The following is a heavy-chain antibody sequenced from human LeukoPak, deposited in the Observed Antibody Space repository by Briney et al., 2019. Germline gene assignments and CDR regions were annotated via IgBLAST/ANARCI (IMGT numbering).Heavy chain of an antibody. Sequence: SGPTLVKPTQTLTLTCTFSGFSLSTSGVGVGWIRQPPGKALEWLALIYWNDDKRYSPSLKSRLTITKDTSKNQVVLTMTNMDPVDTATYYCAHRRVDCSSTSCYTPHFDYRGQGTLVTVSS. CDR2: IYWNDDK. CDR3: AHRRVDCSSTSCYTPHFDY. D-gene: IGHD2-2*02. CDR1: GFSLSTSGVG. J-gene: IGHJ4*02. V-gene: IGHV2-5*01.